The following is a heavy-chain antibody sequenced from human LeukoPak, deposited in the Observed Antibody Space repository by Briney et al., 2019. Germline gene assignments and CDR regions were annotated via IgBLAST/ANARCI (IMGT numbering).Heavy chain of an antibody. CDR3: ARGYCSSTSCYAVFSY. CDR2: IIPIFGTA. D-gene: IGHD2-2*01. Sequence: SVKVSCKASGGTFSSYAISWVRQAPGQGLEWMGGIIPIFGTANYAQKFQGRVTITADESTSTAYMELSSLRSEDTAVYYCARGYCSSTSCYAVFSYWGQGTLVTVSS. J-gene: IGHJ4*02. V-gene: IGHV1-69*01. CDR1: GGTFSSYA.